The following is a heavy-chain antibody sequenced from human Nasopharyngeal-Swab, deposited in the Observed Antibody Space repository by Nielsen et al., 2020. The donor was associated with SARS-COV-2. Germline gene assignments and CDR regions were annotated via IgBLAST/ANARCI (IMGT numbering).Heavy chain of an antibody. CDR2: IYSGGST. V-gene: IGHV3-53*01. J-gene: IGHJ4*02. D-gene: IGHD6-6*01. Sequence: WIRQPPGKGLEWVSVIYSGGSTYYADSVKGRFTISRDNSKSTLYLQMNSLRAEDTAVYYCTTYSSSHFDYWGQGTLVTVSS. CDR3: TTYSSSHFDY.